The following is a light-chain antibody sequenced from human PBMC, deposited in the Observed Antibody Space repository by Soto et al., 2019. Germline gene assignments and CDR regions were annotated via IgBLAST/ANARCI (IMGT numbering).Light chain of an antibody. V-gene: IGKV3-20*01. CDR3: QQYGSSPRT. CDR1: QSVSSNF. CDR2: NAS. Sequence: EIVLTQSPGTLSLSPGERATLSCRASQSVSSNFLAWYQQKPGQAPRLLIYNASNRATGIPDRFSGSGSGTDFILTISRLEPEDFAVYYCQQYGSSPRTFGQGTKVEIK. J-gene: IGKJ1*01.